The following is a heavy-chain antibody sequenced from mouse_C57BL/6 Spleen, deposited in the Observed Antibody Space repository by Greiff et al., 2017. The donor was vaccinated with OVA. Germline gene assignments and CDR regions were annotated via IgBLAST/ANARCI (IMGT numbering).Heavy chain of an antibody. CDR1: GYTFTSYW. J-gene: IGHJ3*01. Sequence: QVQLQQPGAELVKPGASVKLSCKASGYTFTSYWMHWVKQRPGQGLEWIGIIHPNSGSTNYNEKFKSKATLTVDKSSSTAYMQLSSLTSEDSAVYYCAILSEGFAYWGQGTLVTVSA. CDR3: AILSEGFAY. V-gene: IGHV1-64*01. CDR2: IHPNSGST.